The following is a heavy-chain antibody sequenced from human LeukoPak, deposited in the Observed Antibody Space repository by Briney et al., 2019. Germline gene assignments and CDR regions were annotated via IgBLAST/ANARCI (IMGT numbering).Heavy chain of an antibody. CDR1: GFTFSSYW. J-gene: IGHJ6*02. CDR3: ARDGYSNYYYGMDV. V-gene: IGHV3-74*01. D-gene: IGHD4-11*01. Sequence: GGSLRLSCAASGFTFSSYWMHWVRQAPGKGLVWVSRINSDGSSTRYADSVKGRFTISRDNAKNTVYLQMNSLRAEDTAVYYCARDGYSNYYYGMDVWGQGTTVTVSS. CDR2: INSDGSST.